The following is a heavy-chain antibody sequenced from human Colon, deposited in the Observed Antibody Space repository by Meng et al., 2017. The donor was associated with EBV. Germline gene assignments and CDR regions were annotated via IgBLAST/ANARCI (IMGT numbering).Heavy chain of an antibody. CDR3: ARVSGRSFDP. Sequence: VQLQESDPGLVKSSETLSLTCEVSGDSISNNWWSWVRQPPGKGLEWIGEIYHSGTTNYNPSLGSRVTISVDKSKNQFSLQLTSVTAADTAGYYCARVSGRSFDPWGQGTLVTVSS. D-gene: IGHD3-10*01. V-gene: IGHV4-4*02. CDR1: GDSISNNW. J-gene: IGHJ5*02. CDR2: IYHSGTT.